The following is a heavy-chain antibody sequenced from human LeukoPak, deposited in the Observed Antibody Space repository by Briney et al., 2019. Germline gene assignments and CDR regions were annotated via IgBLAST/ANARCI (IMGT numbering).Heavy chain of an antibody. V-gene: IGHV4-4*07. J-gene: IGHJ5*02. Sequence: SETLSLTCTVSGGSISSDYWSWIRQPAGKGLEWIGRIYTNESTNYNPSLKSRVTMSVGTSKNQLSLKMISVTDADTAVYYCARGVRRGITIFGVVGGWFDPWGQGTLVTVSS. CDR1: GGSISSDY. D-gene: IGHD3-3*01. CDR3: ARGVRRGITIFGVVGGWFDP. CDR2: IYTNEST.